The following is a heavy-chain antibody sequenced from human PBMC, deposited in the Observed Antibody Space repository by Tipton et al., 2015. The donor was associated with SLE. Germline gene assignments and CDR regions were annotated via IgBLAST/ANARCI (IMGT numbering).Heavy chain of an antibody. CDR3: ARGGSKHYDFWGRQMGPHAFDI. CDR1: GGSISSYY. CDR2: IYYSGST. V-gene: IGHV4-59*01. J-gene: IGHJ3*02. D-gene: IGHD3-3*01. Sequence: TLSLTCTVAGGSISSYYWSWIRQAPGKGLEWIGYIYYSGSTNYNPSLKSRVTISVDRSKNQFSLKLSSVTAADTAVYYCARGGSKHYDFWGRQMGPHAFDIWGQETKVTVSS.